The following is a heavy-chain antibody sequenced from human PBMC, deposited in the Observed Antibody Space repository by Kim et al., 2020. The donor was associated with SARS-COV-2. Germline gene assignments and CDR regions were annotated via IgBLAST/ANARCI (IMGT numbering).Heavy chain of an antibody. CDR2: INPSGGST. D-gene: IGHD4-4*01. J-gene: IGHJ6*02. V-gene: IGHV1-46*01. CDR1: GYTFTSYY. CDR3: AREYRSTVTPVDYYYYGMDV. Sequence: ASVKVSCKASGYTFTSYYMHWVRQAPGQGLEWMGIINPSGGSTSYAQKFQGRVTMTRDTSTSTVYMELSSLRSEDTAVYYCAREYRSTVTPVDYYYYGMDVWGQGTTVTVSS.